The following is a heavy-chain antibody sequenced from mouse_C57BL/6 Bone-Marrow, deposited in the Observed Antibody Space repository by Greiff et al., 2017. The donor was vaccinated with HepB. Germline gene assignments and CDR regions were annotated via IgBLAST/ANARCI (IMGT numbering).Heavy chain of an antibody. CDR3: ARQIYYYGSSPFYYAMDY. Sequence: EVKVVESGGGLVQPGGSLKLSCAASGFTFSDYYMYWVRQTPEKRLEWVAYISNGGGSTYYPDTVKGRFTISRDNAKNTLYLQMSRLKSEDTAMYYCARQIYYYGSSPFYYAMDYWGQGTLVTVSS. D-gene: IGHD1-1*01. CDR2: ISNGGGST. J-gene: IGHJ4*01. V-gene: IGHV5-12*01. CDR1: GFTFSDYY.